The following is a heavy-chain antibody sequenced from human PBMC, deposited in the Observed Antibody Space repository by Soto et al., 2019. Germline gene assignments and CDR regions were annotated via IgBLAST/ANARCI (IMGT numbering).Heavy chain of an antibody. D-gene: IGHD3-3*01. CDR1: GFTFNTHW. CDR2: INSDGSAT. CDR3: ARGWVEGLSRQPPSDF. Sequence: EVHLVESGGGLVQPGGSLRLSCAASGFTFNTHWMHWVRQAPGKGLVWVSRINSDGSATSHAESVKGRFTISRDNAKNTLYLHMKSLRAGDSAVYYCARGWVEGLSRQPPSDFWGQGTLVTVSS. V-gene: IGHV3-74*01. J-gene: IGHJ4*02.